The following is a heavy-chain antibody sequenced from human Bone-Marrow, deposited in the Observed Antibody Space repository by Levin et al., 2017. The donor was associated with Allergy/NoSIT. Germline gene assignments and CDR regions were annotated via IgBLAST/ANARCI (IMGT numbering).Heavy chain of an antibody. V-gene: IGHV3-9*01. Sequence: PGGSLRLSCAASGFTFDDYAMHWVRQAPGKGLEWVSGISWNSGSIGYADSVKGRFTISRDNAKNSLYLQMNSLRAEDTALYYCAKAAVWGLGAFDIWGQGTMVTVSS. CDR2: ISWNSGSI. CDR1: GFTFDDYA. D-gene: IGHD3-16*01. J-gene: IGHJ3*02. CDR3: AKAAVWGLGAFDI.